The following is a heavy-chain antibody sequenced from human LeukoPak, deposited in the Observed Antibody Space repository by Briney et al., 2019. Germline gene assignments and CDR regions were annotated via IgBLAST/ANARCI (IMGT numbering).Heavy chain of an antibody. CDR3: ARDPWPSYSSGWYNWFDP. J-gene: IGHJ5*02. CDR2: ISSNGGST. V-gene: IGHV3-64*01. Sequence: PGGSLRLSCAASGFTFSSYAMPWVRQAPGKGLEYVSAISSNGGSTYYANSVKGRFTISRDNSKNTLYLQMGSLRAEDMAVYYCARDPWPSYSSGWYNWFDPWGQGTLVTVSS. CDR1: GFTFSSYA. D-gene: IGHD6-19*01.